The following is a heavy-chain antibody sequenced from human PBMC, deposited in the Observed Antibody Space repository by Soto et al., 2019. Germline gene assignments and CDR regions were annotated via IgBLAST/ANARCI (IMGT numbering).Heavy chain of an antibody. CDR3: ARDQGGGRGWYSERGSAY. CDR1: GYTFTSYG. Sequence: QVQLVQSGAEVKKPGASVKVSCKASGYTFTSYGISWVRQAPGQGLEWMGWISADNGNTNYAQKLQGRVTMTTDTSTSTAYMELRSRRSVDTALYYCARDQGGGRGWYSERGSAYWGQGTLVTVSS. CDR2: ISADNGNT. D-gene: IGHD6-19*01. V-gene: IGHV1-18*01. J-gene: IGHJ4*02.